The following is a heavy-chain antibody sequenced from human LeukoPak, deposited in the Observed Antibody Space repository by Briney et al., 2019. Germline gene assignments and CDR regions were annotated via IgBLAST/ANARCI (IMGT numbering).Heavy chain of an antibody. D-gene: IGHD6-6*01. Sequence: GGSLRLSCAASGFTFSSYAMTWVRQAPGKGLEWVSSISGSSSSTYYSDSVKGRFTISGDNSKNTLYLQMNSLRAEDTAVYYCAKDRGQLVPKYNWFDLWGQGTLVTVSS. CDR3: AKDRGQLVPKYNWFDL. CDR1: GFTFSSYA. CDR2: ISGSSSST. J-gene: IGHJ5*02. V-gene: IGHV3-23*01.